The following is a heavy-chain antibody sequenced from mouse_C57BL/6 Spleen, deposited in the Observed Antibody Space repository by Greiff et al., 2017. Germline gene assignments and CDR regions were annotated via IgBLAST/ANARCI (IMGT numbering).Heavy chain of an antibody. Sequence: QVQLQQSGAELARPGASVKLSCKASGYTFTSYGISWVKQRTGQGLEWIGEIYPRSGNTYYNEKFKGKATLTADKSSSTAYMELRSLTSEDSAVYFCARRDYYGSSYDYYAMDYWGQGTSVTVSS. CDR2: IYPRSGNT. CDR3: ARRDYYGSSYDYYAMDY. CDR1: GYTFTSYG. V-gene: IGHV1-81*01. D-gene: IGHD1-1*01. J-gene: IGHJ4*01.